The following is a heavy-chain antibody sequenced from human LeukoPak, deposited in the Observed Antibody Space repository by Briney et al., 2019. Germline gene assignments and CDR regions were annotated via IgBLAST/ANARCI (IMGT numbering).Heavy chain of an antibody. CDR3: AKRGVVIRVILVGFHKEAYYFGS. D-gene: IGHD3-22*01. CDR1: GSTFSVNY. CDR2: ISSSGSSI. J-gene: IGHJ4*02. V-gene: IGHV3-11*01. Sequence: GESLRLSCAATGSTFSVNYMRWIRQAPGKGLGWVSYISSSGSSIYNADSVKGRFTISRDNAKNSLYLQMYSLRAEDTGVYFCAKRGVVIRVILVGFHKEAYYFGSWGQGALVTVSS.